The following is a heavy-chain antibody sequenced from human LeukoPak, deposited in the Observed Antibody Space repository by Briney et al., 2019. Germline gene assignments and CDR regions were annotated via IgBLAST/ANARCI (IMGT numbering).Heavy chain of an antibody. D-gene: IGHD4-23*01. V-gene: IGHV3-20*04. CDR3: ARGYGINSNPLLALDYMDV. Sequence: GGSLRLSREASGFTFADSAMTWVHQAPGKGLEWVSGINWNGGTTGYADSVKGRFTISRDNAKNSLYLQMDSLRAEDTALYYCARGYGINSNPLLALDYMDVWGKGTSVTVSS. J-gene: IGHJ6*03. CDR2: INWNGGTT. CDR1: GFTFADSA.